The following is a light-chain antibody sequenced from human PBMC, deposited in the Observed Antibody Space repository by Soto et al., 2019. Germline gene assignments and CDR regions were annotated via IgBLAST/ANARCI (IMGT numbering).Light chain of an antibody. CDR2: GAS. J-gene: IGKJ3*01. Sequence: EIVLTQSPGTLSLSPGERATLSCRASQSVSNNYLAWYQQKPGQAPRLLIYGASNRATGIPDRFSGSGSGTELTLTIFNLQSEDFAAYYCQQYNDWPPFTFGPGTKVDIK. V-gene: IGKV3D-15*01. CDR3: QQYNDWPPFT. CDR1: QSVSNN.